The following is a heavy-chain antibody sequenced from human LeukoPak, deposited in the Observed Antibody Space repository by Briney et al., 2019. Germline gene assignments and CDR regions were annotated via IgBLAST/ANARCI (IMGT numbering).Heavy chain of an antibody. D-gene: IGHD2-8*01. CDR2: IYYSGST. V-gene: IGHV4-30-4*01. Sequence: KSSETLSLTCTVSGGSISSGDYYWSWIRQPPGKGLEWIGYIYYSGSTYYNPSLKSRVTISVDTFKNQFSLKLSSVTAADTAVYYCASIVLMVYAIDYWGQGTLVTVSS. CDR1: GGSISSGDYY. J-gene: IGHJ4*02. CDR3: ASIVLMVYAIDY.